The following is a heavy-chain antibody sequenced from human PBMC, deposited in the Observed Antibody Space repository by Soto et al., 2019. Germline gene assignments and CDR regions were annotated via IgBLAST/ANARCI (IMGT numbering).Heavy chain of an antibody. CDR3: ALVQAAKGHYGMDV. CDR2: ISSSSSTI. D-gene: IGHD2-2*01. J-gene: IGHJ6*02. V-gene: IGHV3-48*01. CDR1: GFGFSSYS. Sequence: PGGSLRLSCAASGFGFSSYSMNWVRQAPGKGLEWVSYISSSSSTIYYVDSVKGRFTISRDNAKNSLFLQMNSLRAEDTAVYYCALVQAAKGHYGMDVWGQVNTVTVSS.